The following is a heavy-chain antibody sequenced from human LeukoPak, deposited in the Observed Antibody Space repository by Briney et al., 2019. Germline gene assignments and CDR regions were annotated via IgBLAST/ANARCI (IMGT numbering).Heavy chain of an antibody. CDR1: GGSISSYY. Sequence: PSETLSLTCTVSGGSISSYYWSWIRQPAGKGLEWIGRIYTSGSTNYNPSLKSRVTMSVDTSKNQFSLELSSVTAADTAVYYCAREGVYYGSGSRYYYYYMDVWGKGTTVTVSS. D-gene: IGHD3-10*01. J-gene: IGHJ6*03. CDR3: AREGVYYGSGSRYYYYYMDV. V-gene: IGHV4-4*07. CDR2: IYTSGST.